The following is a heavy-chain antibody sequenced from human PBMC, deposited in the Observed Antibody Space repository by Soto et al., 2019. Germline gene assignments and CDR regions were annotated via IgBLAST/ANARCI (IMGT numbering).Heavy chain of an antibody. CDR2: IYYSGST. CDR1: GGSVSSGSYY. CDR3: AREGPRGCISTSCYS. J-gene: IGHJ5*02. V-gene: IGHV4-61*01. D-gene: IGHD2-2*01. Sequence: PSETLSLTCPVSGGSVSSGSYYWSWIRQPPGKGLEWIGYIYYSGSTNYNPSLKSRVTISVDTSKNQFSLKLSSVTAADTAVYYCAREGPRGCISTSCYSWGQGTLVTVSS.